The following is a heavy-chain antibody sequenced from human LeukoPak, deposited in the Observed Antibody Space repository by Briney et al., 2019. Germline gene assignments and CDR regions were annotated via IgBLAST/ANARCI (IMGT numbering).Heavy chain of an antibody. J-gene: IGHJ4*02. Sequence: GGSLRLSCAASGFTFSSYEMNWVRQTPGKGLEWVSYISSGGSTIYYADSVKGRFTISRDNAKNSLYLQMNSLRAEDTAVYYCARGDFGVVINHPYYFDYWGQGTLVTVSS. CDR2: ISSGGSTI. CDR1: GFTFSSYE. CDR3: ARGDFGVVINHPYYFDY. V-gene: IGHV3-48*03. D-gene: IGHD3-3*01.